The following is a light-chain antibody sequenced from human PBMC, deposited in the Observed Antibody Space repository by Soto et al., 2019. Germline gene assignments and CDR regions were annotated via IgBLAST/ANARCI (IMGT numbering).Light chain of an antibody. CDR3: CSCSRSSPIYV. J-gene: IGLJ1*01. CDR2: DVS. CDR1: SGDVGGYDY. V-gene: IGLV2-14*03. Sequence: QSALTQPASVSGSPGQSITISCTGASGDVGGYDYVSWYQQHPGKAPKLMIYDVSNRPSGVSNRFSGSKSGNTASLTISGLQAEDEADYYCCSCSRSSPIYVFGTGTKLTVL.